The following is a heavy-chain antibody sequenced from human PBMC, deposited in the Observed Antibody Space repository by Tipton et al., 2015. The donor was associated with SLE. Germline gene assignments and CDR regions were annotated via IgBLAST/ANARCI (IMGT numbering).Heavy chain of an antibody. J-gene: IGHJ5*02. CDR3: ARASGYLDP. V-gene: IGHV4-59*08. D-gene: IGHD5-12*01. CDR1: GGSISSYY. CDR2: IYYSGST. Sequence: TLSLTCTVSGGSISSYYWSWIRQPPGKGLEWIGYIYYSGSTNYNPSLKSRVTISVDTSKNQFSLKLSSVTAADTAVYYCARASGYLDPWGQGTLVTVSS.